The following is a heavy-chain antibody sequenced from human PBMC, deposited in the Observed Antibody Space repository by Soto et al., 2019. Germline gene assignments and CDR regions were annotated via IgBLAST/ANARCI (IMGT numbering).Heavy chain of an antibody. V-gene: IGHV4-59*01. CDR1: GGSISSYY. J-gene: IGHJ5*02. CDR2: IYYSGST. Sequence: SETLSLTCTVSGGSISSYYCSWIRQPPGKGLEWIGYIYYSGSTNYNPSLKSRVTISVDTSKNQFSLKLSSVTAADTAVYYCARDVLYCSSTSCQSRGWFDPWGQGTLVTVT. CDR3: ARDVLYCSSTSCQSRGWFDP. D-gene: IGHD2-2*01.